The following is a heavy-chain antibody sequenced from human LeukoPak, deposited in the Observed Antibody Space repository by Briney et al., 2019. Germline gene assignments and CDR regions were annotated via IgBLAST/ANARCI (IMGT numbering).Heavy chain of an antibody. V-gene: IGHV1-69*13. J-gene: IGHJ4*02. CDR1: GGTFSSYA. Sequence: SVKVSCKASGGTFSSYAISWVRQAPGQGLEWMGGIIPIFGTANYAQKFQGRVTITADESTSTAYMELSSLRSEDTAVYYCARDRPYYDFWSGYYTFDYWGQGTLVTVSS. CDR3: ARDRPYYDFWSGYYTFDY. CDR2: IIPIFGTA. D-gene: IGHD3-3*01.